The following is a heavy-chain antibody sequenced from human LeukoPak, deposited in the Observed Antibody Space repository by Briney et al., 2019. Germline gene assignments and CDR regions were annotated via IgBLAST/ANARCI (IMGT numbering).Heavy chain of an antibody. CDR1: SGSISTYY. J-gene: IGHJ4*02. Sequence: PSETLSLTCTVSSGSISTYYWSWIRQPPGKRLEWIGFIHYTGSTNYNPSLKSRVTISVDTSKNQFSLKLNSVTAADTAVYFCAKSSGSRYYIDYWGQGTLVTVSS. V-gene: IGHV4-59*01. CDR2: IHYTGST. D-gene: IGHD1-26*01. CDR3: AKSSGSRYYIDY.